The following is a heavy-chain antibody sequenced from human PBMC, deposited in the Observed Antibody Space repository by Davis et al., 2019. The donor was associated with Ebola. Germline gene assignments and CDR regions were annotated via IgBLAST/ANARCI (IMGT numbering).Heavy chain of an antibody. V-gene: IGHV4-34*01. CDR2: INHSGST. Sequence: PSETLSLTCTVSGGSISSYYWSWIRQPAGKGLEWIGEINHSGSTNYNPSLKSRVTIAVDTSKNQFSLKLSSVTAADTAVYYCARGHPGYCRSTSCHLYYMDVWGKGTTVTVSS. CDR1: GGSISSYY. CDR3: ARGHPGYCRSTSCHLYYMDV. J-gene: IGHJ6*03. D-gene: IGHD2-2*03.